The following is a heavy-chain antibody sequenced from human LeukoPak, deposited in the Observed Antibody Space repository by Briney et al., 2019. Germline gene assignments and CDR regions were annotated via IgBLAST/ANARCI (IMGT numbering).Heavy chain of an antibody. V-gene: IGHV3-15*07. CDR2: IKSKTGGGTT. J-gene: IGHJ4*02. Sequence: GGSLRLACAASGFTFKNAWMSWVRQAPGKGLEWVGRIKSKTGGGTTDYAAAVKGRFTISRDDSTSTLYLQMNSLKTEDTALYNCTTWNYDILTGYSIWGQGTLVTVSS. CDR1: GFTFKNAW. CDR3: TTWNYDILTGYSI. D-gene: IGHD3-9*01.